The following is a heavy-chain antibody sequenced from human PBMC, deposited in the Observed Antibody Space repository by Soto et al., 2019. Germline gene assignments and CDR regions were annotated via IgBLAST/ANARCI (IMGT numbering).Heavy chain of an antibody. Sequence: QVQLVQSGAEVKKPGSSVKVSCKASGDTFSSYAISWVRQAPGQGLEWMGGIIPIFGTANYAQKFQGRVTITADESTSTAYMELSSLRSEDTAVYYCARVGCSSTSCSSTYYYGMDVWGQGTTVTVSS. CDR2: IIPIFGTA. J-gene: IGHJ6*02. V-gene: IGHV1-69*01. D-gene: IGHD2-2*01. CDR3: ARVGCSSTSCSSTYYYGMDV. CDR1: GDTFSSYA.